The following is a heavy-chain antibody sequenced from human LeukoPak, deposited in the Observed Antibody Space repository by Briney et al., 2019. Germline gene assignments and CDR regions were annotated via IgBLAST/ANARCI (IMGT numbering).Heavy chain of an antibody. Sequence: GASVTVSCKASGGTFSSYAISWVRQAPGQGLEWMGGIIPIFGTANYAQKFQGRVTITTDESTSTAYMELSSLRSEDTAVYYCAYHPQSNWFDPWGQGTLVTVSS. CDR3: AYHPQSNWFDP. V-gene: IGHV1-69*05. CDR1: GGTFSSYA. J-gene: IGHJ5*02. CDR2: IIPIFGTA.